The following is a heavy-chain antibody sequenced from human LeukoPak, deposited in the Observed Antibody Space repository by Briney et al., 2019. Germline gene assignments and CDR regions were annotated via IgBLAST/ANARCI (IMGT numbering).Heavy chain of an antibody. Sequence: SESLSLTCTVSGGSISTYSWSWIRQPPGKGLEWIGYIYYSGSTNYNPSLKSRVTISVDTSKNQFSLKLSSVTAADTAVYYCARYYGSGSYIVPDYYYYGMDVWGQGTTVTVSS. CDR3: ARYYGSGSYIVPDYYYYGMDV. V-gene: IGHV4-59*08. CDR1: GGSISTYS. D-gene: IGHD3-10*01. J-gene: IGHJ6*02. CDR2: IYYSGST.